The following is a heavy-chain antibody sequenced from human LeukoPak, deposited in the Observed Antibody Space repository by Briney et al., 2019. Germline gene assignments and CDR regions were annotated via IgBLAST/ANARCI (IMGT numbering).Heavy chain of an antibody. CDR2: IRPSGDNT. J-gene: IGHJ4*02. V-gene: IGHV3-23*01. CDR3: AIGPGGLFHY. CDR1: GFTFSSYD. Sequence: GGALRLSCAASGFTFSSYDMTWVRQAPGRGLEWVSSIRPSGDNTYYGDSVKGRFTISRDNSKNTVYLQMKNMRVEDTAVYYCAIGPGGLFHYWGQGTLVTVSS. D-gene: IGHD4-23*01.